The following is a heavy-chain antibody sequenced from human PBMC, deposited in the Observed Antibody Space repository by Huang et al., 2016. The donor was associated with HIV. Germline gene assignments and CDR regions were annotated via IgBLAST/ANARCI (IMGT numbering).Heavy chain of an antibody. V-gene: IGHV1-69*13. CDR2: IIPIFGTP. J-gene: IGHJ4*02. D-gene: IGHD3-22*01. CDR3: AREYYYDNSGYYFDY. Sequence: QVQLVPTGAEVKKPGSSVKVSCKASGGTFTTYTITWVRQAPGQGLEWMGGIIPIFGTPNYAQKCQGRVTITADESTSTAYMELSSLRSEDTAVYYCAREYYYDNSGYYFDYWGQGTLVTVSS. CDR1: GGTFTTYT.